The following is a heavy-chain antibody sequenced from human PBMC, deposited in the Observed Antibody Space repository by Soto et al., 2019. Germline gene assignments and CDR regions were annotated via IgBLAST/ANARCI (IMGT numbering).Heavy chain of an antibody. V-gene: IGHV4-34*01. CDR3: ARGRGITGTRYYYYGMDV. J-gene: IGHJ6*02. CDR1: GGSFSGYY. CDR2: INHSGST. Sequence: SETLSLTCAVYGGSFSGYYWSWIRQPPGKGLEWIGEINHSGSTNYNPSLKSRVTISVDTSKNQFSLKLSSVTAADTAVYYCARGRGITGTRYYYYGMDVWGQGTTDTVSS. D-gene: IGHD1-7*01.